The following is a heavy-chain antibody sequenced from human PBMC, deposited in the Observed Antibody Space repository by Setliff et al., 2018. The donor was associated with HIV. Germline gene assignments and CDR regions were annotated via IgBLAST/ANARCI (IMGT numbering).Heavy chain of an antibody. CDR1: GGSISSDNW. J-gene: IGHJ6*02. CDR2: IYHSEYT. CDR3: ARGHCSGTNCYGVDYYGMDV. Sequence: SETLSLTCTVSGGSISSDNWWTWVRQPPGKGLEWIGEIYHSEYTNYNASLKSRVSMSVDKSKNQFSLKLASVTAADTAVYYCARGHCSGTNCYGVDYYGMDVWGQGTTVTVSS. V-gene: IGHV4-4*02. D-gene: IGHD2-2*01.